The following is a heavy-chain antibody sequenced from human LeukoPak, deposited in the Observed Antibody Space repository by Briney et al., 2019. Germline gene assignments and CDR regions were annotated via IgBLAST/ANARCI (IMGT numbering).Heavy chain of an antibody. CDR2: ISYDGSNK. CDR1: GFTFSSYA. D-gene: IGHD4-4*01. J-gene: IGHJ6*02. CDR3: ARDYIVDV. Sequence: PGGSLRLSCAASGFTFSSYAMHWVRQAPGKGLEWVAVISYDGSNKYYADSVEGRFTISRDNSKNTLYLQMNSLRAEDTAVYYCARDYIVDVWGQGTTVTVSS. V-gene: IGHV3-30-3*01.